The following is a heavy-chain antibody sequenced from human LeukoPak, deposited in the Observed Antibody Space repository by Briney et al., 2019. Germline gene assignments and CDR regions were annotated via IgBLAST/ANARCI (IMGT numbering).Heavy chain of an antibody. V-gene: IGHV3-21*01. CDR2: ISSSYSYI. J-gene: IGHJ3*02. D-gene: IGHD1-26*01. Sequence: GGSLRLSCAASGFTFSSYSMNWVRQAPGKALEWVSSISSSYSYIYYADSVKGRFTISRDDAKNSLYLQMNSLRAEDTAVYYCARDPTSSWETAFDIWGQGTMVTVSS. CDR1: GFTFSSYS. CDR3: ARDPTSSWETAFDI.